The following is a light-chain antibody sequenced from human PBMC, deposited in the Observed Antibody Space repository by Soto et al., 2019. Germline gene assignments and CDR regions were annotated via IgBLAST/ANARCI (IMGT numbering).Light chain of an antibody. CDR2: EVS. CDR1: SSDVGSYNL. CDR3: CSYAGGSTPWV. J-gene: IGLJ3*02. Sequence: QSVLAQPASVSGFPGQSIAISCTGTSSDVGSYNLVSWYQQYPGKAPKLMIYEVSKRPSGVSDRFSGSKSGNTASLTISGLQAEDEADYYCCSYAGGSTPWVFGGGTQLTVL. V-gene: IGLV2-23*02.